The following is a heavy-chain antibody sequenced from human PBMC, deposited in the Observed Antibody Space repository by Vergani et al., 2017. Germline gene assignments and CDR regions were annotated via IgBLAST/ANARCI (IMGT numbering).Heavy chain of an antibody. V-gene: IGHV4-39*01. CDR2: IYYSGGT. J-gene: IGHJ5*02. CDR1: GASLRSSNYY. D-gene: IGHD6-19*01. CDR3: ARHSTVEWLVKLGWIDP. Sequence: QLQLQESGPGLVKPSATLSLTCSVSGASLRSSNYYRGWIRQPPGKGLEWIGSIYYSGGTYYNPSLKSRITISVDTSKNQFSLRLSSVTAADTAVYFCARHSTVEWLVKLGWIDPWGKGILVTVSS.